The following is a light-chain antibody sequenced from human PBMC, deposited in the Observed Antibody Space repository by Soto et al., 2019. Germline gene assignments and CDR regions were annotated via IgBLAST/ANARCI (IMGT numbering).Light chain of an antibody. CDR1: SSDVGTYNF. CDR2: DVS. CDR3: SSYANSDTVI. Sequence: QCALTQPASVSGSPGQSITISCTGTSSDVGTYNFVSWYRQHPVKAPILIIFDVSSRPSGISNRFSGSKSGNTASLTISGVQAEDEADYYCSSYANSDTVIFGGGTKVTVL. V-gene: IGLV2-14*01. J-gene: IGLJ2*01.